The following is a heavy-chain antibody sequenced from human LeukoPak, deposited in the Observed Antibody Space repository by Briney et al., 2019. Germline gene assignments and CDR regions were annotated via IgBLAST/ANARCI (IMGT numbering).Heavy chain of an antibody. D-gene: IGHD2-15*01. V-gene: IGHV4-59*08. CDR1: GGSMSSYY. J-gene: IGHJ5*02. CDR3: ARYWWSGAAPGSWFDP. Sequence: SETLSLTCTVSGGSMSSYYWNWIRQPPGKGLEWIGYINYSGNTNYNPSLKSRVTISIDTSKNQFSLKLSSVTAADTAVCYCARYWWSGAAPGSWFDPWGQGTLVTVSS. CDR2: INYSGNT.